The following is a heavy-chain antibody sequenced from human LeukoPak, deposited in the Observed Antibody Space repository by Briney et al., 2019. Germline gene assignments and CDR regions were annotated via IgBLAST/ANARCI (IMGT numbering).Heavy chain of an antibody. CDR3: ARDRGGYTYSHDY. D-gene: IGHD5-18*01. Sequence: SETLSLTCAVSGGSISSNNWWIWVRQSPEKGLEWIGEIYHDGSTNYNPSLKSRVTISMDRSKNQLSLKLNFVTAADTAVYYCARDRGGYTYSHDYWGQGTLVTVSS. CDR2: IYHDGST. CDR1: GGSISSNNW. J-gene: IGHJ4*02. V-gene: IGHV4-4*02.